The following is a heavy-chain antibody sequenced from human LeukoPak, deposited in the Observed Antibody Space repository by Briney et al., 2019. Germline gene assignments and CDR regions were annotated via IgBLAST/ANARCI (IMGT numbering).Heavy chain of an antibody. CDR3: ARRIRDYDILTGYYFDY. D-gene: IGHD3-9*01. V-gene: IGHV5-51*01. CDR2: IYPGDSDT. CDR1: GYSFTNYW. J-gene: IGHJ4*02. Sequence: GESLKISCKGSGYSFTNYWIGWVRQMPGKGLEWMGIIYPGDSDTRYSPSFQGQVTISADKSISTAYLQWSSLKASDTAMYYCARRIRDYDILTGYYFDYWGRGTLVTVSS.